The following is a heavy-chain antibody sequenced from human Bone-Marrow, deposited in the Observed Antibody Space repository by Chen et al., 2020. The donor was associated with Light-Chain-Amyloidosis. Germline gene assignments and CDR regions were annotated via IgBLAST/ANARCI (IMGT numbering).Heavy chain of an antibody. J-gene: IGHJ4*02. V-gene: IGHV5-51*01. CDR2: IYPDDSDA. CDR3: ARRRDGYNFDY. Sequence: EVQLEQSGPEVKKPGESLKISYKGSGYTFPNYWIGWVRQMPGKGLEWMGVIYPDDSDAIYSPSFEGQVTISADKSITTAYLQWRSLKASDTAMYYCARRRDGYNFDYWGQGTLVTVSS. D-gene: IGHD5-12*01. CDR1: GYTFPNYW.